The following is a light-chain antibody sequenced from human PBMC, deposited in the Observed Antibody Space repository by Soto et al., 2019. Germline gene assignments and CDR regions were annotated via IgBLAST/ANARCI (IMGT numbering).Light chain of an antibody. CDR2: GAS. Sequence: EIVMTQSPATLSVSPGERATLSCRASQSVSSNLAWYQQKPGQAPRLLIYGASTRATGIPARFSGSGSGTDFTLTISSLQSEDFAVYYCQQYNNWPFYTFGQGTKLEIK. V-gene: IGKV3-15*01. J-gene: IGKJ2*01. CDR1: QSVSSN. CDR3: QQYNNWPFYT.